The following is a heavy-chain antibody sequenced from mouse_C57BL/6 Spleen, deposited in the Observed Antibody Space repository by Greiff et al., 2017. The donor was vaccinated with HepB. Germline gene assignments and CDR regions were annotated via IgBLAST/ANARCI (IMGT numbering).Heavy chain of an antibody. D-gene: IGHD1-1*02. V-gene: IGHV1-82*01. J-gene: IGHJ4*01. CDR1: GYAFSSSW. Sequence: VQLQESGPELVKPGASVKISCKASGYAFSSSWMNWVKQRPGKGLEWIGRIYPGDGDTNYNGKFKGKATLTADKSSSTAYMQLSSLTSEDSAVYFCARWRGGNYAMDYWGQGTSVTVSS. CDR3: ARWRGGNYAMDY. CDR2: IYPGDGDT.